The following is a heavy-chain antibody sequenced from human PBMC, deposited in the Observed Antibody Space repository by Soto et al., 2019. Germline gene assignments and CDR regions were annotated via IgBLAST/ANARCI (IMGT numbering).Heavy chain of an antibody. D-gene: IGHD2-15*01. J-gene: IGHJ6*02. CDR3: ALPYCSGGSCYGYYYYGMDV. Sequence: AESLKVSCKGSGYSITSYCISWVRQIHGKGLEWMGRIDPSDSYNNYSPSFQGHVTISADKSISTAYLQWSSLKASDTAMYYCALPYCSGGSCYGYYYYGMDVWGQGTTVTVSS. CDR1: GYSITSYC. V-gene: IGHV5-10-1*01. CDR2: IDPSDSYN.